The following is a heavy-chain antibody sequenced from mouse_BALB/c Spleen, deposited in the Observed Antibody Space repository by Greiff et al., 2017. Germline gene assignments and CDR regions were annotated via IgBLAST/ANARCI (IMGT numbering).Heavy chain of an antibody. J-gene: IGHJ4*01. CDR3: ARSVITTDHYYAMDY. CDR1: GYAFTNYL. V-gene: IGHV1-54*01. Sequence: QVQLQQSGAELVRPGPSVKVSCKASGYAFTNYLIEWVKQRPGQGLEWIGVINPGSGGTNYNEKFKGKATLTADKSSSTAYMQLSSLTSDDSAVYFCARSVITTDHYYAMDYWGQGTSVTVSS. CDR2: INPGSGGT. D-gene: IGHD1-1*01.